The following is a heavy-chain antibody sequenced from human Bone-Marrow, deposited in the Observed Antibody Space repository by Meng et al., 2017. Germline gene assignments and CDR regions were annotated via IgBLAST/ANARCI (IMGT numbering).Heavy chain of an antibody. CDR2: ISSSGSNI. CDR1: GFTFSDYY. Sequence: QVHPVGCGVGLVKPGGSLRRSCSASGFTFSDYYMSWIRRAPGKGREWVSYISSSGSNIYYADSVKGRFTISRDNAKNSLYLQMNSLRAEDTAVYYCASYSSGWYPPTDWGQGTLVTVYS. V-gene: IGHV3-11*01. D-gene: IGHD6-19*01. J-gene: IGHJ4*02. CDR3: ASYSSGWYPPTD.